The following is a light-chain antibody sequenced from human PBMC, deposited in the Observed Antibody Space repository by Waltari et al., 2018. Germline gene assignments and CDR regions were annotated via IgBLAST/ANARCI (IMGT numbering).Light chain of an antibody. CDR2: LNSDGSH. CDR3: QTWVV. V-gene: IGLV4-69*01. Sequence: QLVVTQSPSASASLGASVKLTCTLTSGHSSYAIAWHQQQPEKGPRYLMKLNSDGSHSKGDGIPDRFSGSSSGAERHLTISSLQSEDEADYYCQTWVVFGGGTKLTVL. CDR1: SGHSSYA. J-gene: IGLJ2*01.